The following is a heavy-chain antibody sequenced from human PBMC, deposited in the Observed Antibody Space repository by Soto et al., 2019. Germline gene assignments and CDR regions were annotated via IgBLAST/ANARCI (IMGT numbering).Heavy chain of an antibody. D-gene: IGHD3-3*01. CDR3: ARNDEFWSGYNTY. CDR1: GFTVSSNY. CDR2: MYSGGST. V-gene: IGHV3-53*01. Sequence: GASRRLSCASSGFTVSSNYMRWLRQAPGKGLEWVSVMYSGGSTDYADSVKGRFTISRDNSKNTLYLQMNSLRAEDTAVYYCARNDEFWSGYNTYGGQGTLLTVSS. J-gene: IGHJ4*02.